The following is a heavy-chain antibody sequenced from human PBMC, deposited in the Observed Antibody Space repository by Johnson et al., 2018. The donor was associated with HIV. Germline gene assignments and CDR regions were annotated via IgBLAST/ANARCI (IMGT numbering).Heavy chain of an antibody. CDR2: IYSGGST. J-gene: IGHJ3*02. CDR3: AKWGSGSYPDAFDI. D-gene: IGHD1-26*01. CDR1: GFTVSSNY. V-gene: IGHV3-66*01. Sequence: VQLVESGGGLVQPGGSLRLSCAASGFTVSSNYMSWVRQAPGKGLEWVSVIYSGGSTYYADSVKGRFTISRDNSKNTLYLQMNSLRAEDTAVYYCAKWGSGSYPDAFDIWGQGTMVTVSS.